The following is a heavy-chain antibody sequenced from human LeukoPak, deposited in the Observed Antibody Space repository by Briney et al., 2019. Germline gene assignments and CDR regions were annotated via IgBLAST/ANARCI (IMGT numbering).Heavy chain of an antibody. V-gene: IGHV3-48*03. CDR3: ARDSAPFQQSVLFDY. D-gene: IGHD6-13*01. J-gene: IGHJ4*02. CDR2: ISSSGSTI. CDR1: GFTFSSYE. Sequence: GGSLRLSCAASGFTFSSYEMNWVRQAPGKGLEWVSYISSSGSTIYYADSVKGRFTISRDNAKNSLYLQMNSLRAEDTAVYYCARDSAPFQQSVLFDYWGQGTLVTVSS.